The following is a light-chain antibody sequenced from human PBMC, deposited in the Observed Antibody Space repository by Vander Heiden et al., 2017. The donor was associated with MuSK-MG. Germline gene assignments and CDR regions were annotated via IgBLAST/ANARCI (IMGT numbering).Light chain of an antibody. Sequence: DIQMTQSPSSLSASVGDRVTISCRASQSISSFLNWFQQRPGKAPKLLIVAASSLRSGVPSRFSGRGSGTDFTLTISRLQPEDFATYYCQQTDSPPDTFGQGTRMDIK. CDR1: QSISSF. CDR2: AAS. V-gene: IGKV1-39*01. J-gene: IGKJ5*01. CDR3: QQTDSPPDT.